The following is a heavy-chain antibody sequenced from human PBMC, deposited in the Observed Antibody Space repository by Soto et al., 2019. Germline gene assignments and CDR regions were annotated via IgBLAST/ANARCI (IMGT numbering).Heavy chain of an antibody. V-gene: IGHV3-23*01. CDR3: AKDLDSSGWVFDY. Sequence: GGSLRLSCAASGFTFSSYAMSWVRQAPGKGLEWVSAISGSGGSTYYGDSVKGRFTISSDNSKNTLYLQMNSLRAEDTAVYYCAKDLDSSGWVFDYWGQGTLVTVSS. D-gene: IGHD6-19*01. CDR1: GFTFSSYA. CDR2: ISGSGGST. J-gene: IGHJ4*02.